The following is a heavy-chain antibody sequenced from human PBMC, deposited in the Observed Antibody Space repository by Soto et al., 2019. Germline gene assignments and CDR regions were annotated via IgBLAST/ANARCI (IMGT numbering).Heavy chain of an antibody. Sequence: GGSLRLSCAASGLTFSSYAMSWVRQAPGKGLEWVSHISNSGRSTKYADSVKGRFTISRDNTKNTLYLQMNSLRAEDTAIYYCAKDALAYYDFWSWGQGTLVTVSS. J-gene: IGHJ4*02. CDR3: AKDALAYYDFWS. D-gene: IGHD3-3*01. CDR1: GLTFSSYA. CDR2: ISNSGRST. V-gene: IGHV3-23*01.